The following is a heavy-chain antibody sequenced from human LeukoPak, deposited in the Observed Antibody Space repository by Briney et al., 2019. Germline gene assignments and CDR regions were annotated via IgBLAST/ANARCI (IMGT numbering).Heavy chain of an antibody. V-gene: IGHV1-18*01. CDR3: ARVLVRYSSGWYHLPDY. CDR1: GYTFTSYG. CDR2: ISAYNGNT. D-gene: IGHD6-19*01. J-gene: IGHJ4*02. Sequence: ASVKVSCKASGYTFTSYGISWVRQAPGQGVEGMGWISAYNGNTKYAQKLQGRVKITTDTSTSTAYMELRSLRSDDTAVYYCARVLVRYSSGWYHLPDYWGQGTLVTVSS.